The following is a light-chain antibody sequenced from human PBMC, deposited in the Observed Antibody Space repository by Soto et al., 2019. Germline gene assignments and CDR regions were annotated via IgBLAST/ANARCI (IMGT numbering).Light chain of an antibody. CDR1: QTISSW. V-gene: IGKV1-5*03. Sequence: DIQMTQSPSTLSGSVGDRVTITFRASQTISSWLAWYQQKPGKAPKLLIYKASTLKSGVPSRFSGSGSGTDFTLTISRLEPEDFAVYYCQQYGSPPITFGQGTRLEIK. CDR3: QQYGSPPIT. CDR2: KAS. J-gene: IGKJ5*01.